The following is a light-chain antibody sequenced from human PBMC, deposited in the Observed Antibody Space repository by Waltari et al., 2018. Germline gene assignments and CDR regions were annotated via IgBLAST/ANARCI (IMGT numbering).Light chain of an antibody. V-gene: IGKV1-27*01. CDR1: QGISNY. J-gene: IGKJ2*02. CDR3: QKYTSAPGT. Sequence: DIQMTQSPSSLSASVGDRVTITCRASQGISNYLAWYQQKPGKVPQLLIYDASTLQSGVPSRFSGGGSGTDFTLTISSLRPEDVATYYCQKYTSAPGTFGQGTKLEIK. CDR2: DAS.